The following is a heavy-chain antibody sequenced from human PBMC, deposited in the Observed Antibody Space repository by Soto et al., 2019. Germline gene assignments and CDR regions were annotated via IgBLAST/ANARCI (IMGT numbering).Heavy chain of an antibody. D-gene: IGHD1-1*01. Sequence: EVQLLESGGGLVQPGGSLRLSCAVSGFSFSTYGVTWVRQAPGKGLEWVSGVSGGSGVTHYADSVKGRFTITGDNSKNTVYLHMNSLRVEDTAGYYCANWNGYGDYWGQGTLVTVSS. CDR2: VSGGSGVT. V-gene: IGHV3-23*01. CDR3: ANWNGYGDY. CDR1: GFSFSTYG. J-gene: IGHJ4*02.